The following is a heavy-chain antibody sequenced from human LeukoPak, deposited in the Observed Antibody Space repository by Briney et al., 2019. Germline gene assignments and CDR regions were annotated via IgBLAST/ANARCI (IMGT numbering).Heavy chain of an antibody. CDR1: GGSISSCNW. V-gene: IGHV4-4*02. CDR2: IYHSGST. J-gene: IGHJ2*01. CDR3: ARVYYSNSYDYWYFDL. Sequence: PSETLSLACGVSGGSISSCNWWSWVRQPPGKGLEWIGEIYHSGSTNYNPSLKSRATISVDTSKNQFSLKLSSVTAADTAVYYCARVYYSNSYDYWYFDLWGRGTLVTVSS. D-gene: IGHD6-13*01.